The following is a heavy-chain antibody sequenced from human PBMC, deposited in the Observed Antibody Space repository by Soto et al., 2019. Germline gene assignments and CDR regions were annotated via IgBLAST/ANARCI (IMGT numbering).Heavy chain of an antibody. J-gene: IGHJ4*02. CDR1: GDSISSLY. D-gene: IGHD6-19*01. CDR3: AKSLWDTSGWKTDY. V-gene: IGHV4-59*01. CDR2: IYYSGSI. Sequence: QVQLQESGPGLVKPSETLSLTCTVSGDSISSLYWSWIRQPPGKGLEWIGYIYYSGSINYNPSLKSRVTISVXPXKNQFSLRLSSVTAADTAVYYCAKSLWDTSGWKTDYWGQGTLVTVSS.